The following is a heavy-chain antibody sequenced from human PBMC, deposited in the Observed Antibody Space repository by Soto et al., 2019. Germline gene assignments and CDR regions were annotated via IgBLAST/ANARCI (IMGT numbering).Heavy chain of an antibody. D-gene: IGHD5-12*01. CDR2: ISAYNGNT. J-gene: IGHJ5*02. CDR3: ARDLRGYDPNWFDN. Sequence: XSVKVSCKASGYTFTSYGISWVRQAPGQGLEWMGWISAYNGNTNYAQKLQGRVTMTTDTSTSTAYMELRSLRSDDTAVYYCARDLRGYDPNWFDNWGQGTLVTVSS. V-gene: IGHV1-18*01. CDR1: GYTFTSYG.